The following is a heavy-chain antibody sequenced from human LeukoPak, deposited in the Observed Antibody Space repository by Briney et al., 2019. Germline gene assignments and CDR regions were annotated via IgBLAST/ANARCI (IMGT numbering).Heavy chain of an antibody. CDR1: GYTFTSYD. CDR3: ARWREYYYDSSGYCLAFDI. V-gene: IGHV1-8*01. J-gene: IGHJ3*02. D-gene: IGHD3-22*01. Sequence: ASVKVSCKASGYTFTSYDINWVQQATGQGLEWMGWMNPNSGNTGYAQKFQGRVTMARNTSISTAYMELSSLRSEDTAVYYCARWREYYYDSSGYCLAFDIWGQGTMVTVSS. CDR2: MNPNSGNT.